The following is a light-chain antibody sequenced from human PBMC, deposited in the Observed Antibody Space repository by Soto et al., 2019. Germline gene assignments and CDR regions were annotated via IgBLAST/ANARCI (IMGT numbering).Light chain of an antibody. CDR1: QSVSSN. CDR3: QQHSNWPLT. J-gene: IGKJ4*01. Sequence: EIVLIQSPATLSLSPGERATLSCRASQSVSSNLAWYQQNPGQSPRLLIFDASNRATGIPARFSGSGSGTDFILTISLLEPEDFAVYYCQQHSNWPLTFGGGTKVEI. V-gene: IGKV3-11*01. CDR2: DAS.